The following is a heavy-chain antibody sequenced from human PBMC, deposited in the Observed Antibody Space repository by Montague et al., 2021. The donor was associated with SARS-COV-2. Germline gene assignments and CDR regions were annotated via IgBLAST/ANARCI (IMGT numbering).Heavy chain of an antibody. CDR1: GFTFSSYA. V-gene: IGHV3-30*04. CDR3: AREGITAAGKDFDY. Sequence: SLRLSCAASGFTFSSYAMHWVRQAPGKGLEWVAVISYDGTNEYYADSVKGRFTISRDNSENTLYLQMNSLRAEDTAVYYCAREGITAAGKDFDYWGQGTLVTVSS. D-gene: IGHD6-13*01. J-gene: IGHJ4*02. CDR2: ISYDGTNE.